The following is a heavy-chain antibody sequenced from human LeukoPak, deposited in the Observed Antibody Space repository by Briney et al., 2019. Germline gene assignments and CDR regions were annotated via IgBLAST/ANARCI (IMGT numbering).Heavy chain of an antibody. CDR1: GFTFSSYS. V-gene: IGHV3-48*02. CDR3: ARRPYSDTSGRLSDV. D-gene: IGHD3-22*01. Sequence: GGSLRLSCAASGFTFSSYSMNWVRQAPGKGLEWISYIGSSGSPTHYADSVGGRFTISRDNAKNSLYLQMNSLRDEDTAVYFCARRPYSDTSGRLSDVWGQGTTVTVSS. J-gene: IGHJ6*02. CDR2: IGSSGSPT.